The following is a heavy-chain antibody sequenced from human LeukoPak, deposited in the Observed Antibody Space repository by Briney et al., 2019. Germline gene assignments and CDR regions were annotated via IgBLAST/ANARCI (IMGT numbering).Heavy chain of an antibody. J-gene: IGHJ4*02. V-gene: IGHV1-69*04. D-gene: IGHD3-9*01. Sequence: SVKVSCKASGYTFSTYGISWVRQAPGQGLEWMGRIIPILGIANYAQKFQGRVTITADKSTSTAYMELSSLRSEDTAVYYCARDPEYYDILTGYSTGGHYWGQGTLVTVSS. CDR1: GYTFSTYG. CDR3: ARDPEYYDILTGYSTGGHY. CDR2: IIPILGIA.